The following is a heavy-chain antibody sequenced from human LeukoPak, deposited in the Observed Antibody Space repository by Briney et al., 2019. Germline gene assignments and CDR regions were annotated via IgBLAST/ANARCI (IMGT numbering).Heavy chain of an antibody. Sequence: SATQSLTCTLSGGSISSYYWSWIRQPAGKGLEWIGRIYTSGSTNYNPSLKSRVPVSVDTSKNQFSRQLNSVTAADTAVYYCERDLWEDLPYYYYFDVWGKGTTVTVSS. V-gene: IGHV4-4*07. D-gene: IGHD1-26*01. CDR2: IYTSGST. CDR3: ERDLWEDLPYYYYFDV. CDR1: GGSISSYY. J-gene: IGHJ6*03.